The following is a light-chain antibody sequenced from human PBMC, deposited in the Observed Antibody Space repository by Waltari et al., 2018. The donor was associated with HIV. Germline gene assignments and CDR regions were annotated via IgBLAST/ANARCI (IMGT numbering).Light chain of an antibody. V-gene: IGLV2-8*01. CDR2: EVS. Sequence: QSALTQPPSASGSPGQSVTISCTGTGNDVGGYNYVSWSQQHPGKAPKLMIYEVSERPSGVPDRFSGSKSGNTASLTVSGLQAEDEADYYCSSYSGGNNFDVVFGGGTKLTVL. J-gene: IGLJ2*01. CDR3: SSYSGGNNFDVV. CDR1: GNDVGGYNY.